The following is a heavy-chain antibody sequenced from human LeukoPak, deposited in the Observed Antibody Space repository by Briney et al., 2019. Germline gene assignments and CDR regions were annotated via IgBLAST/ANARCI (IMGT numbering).Heavy chain of an antibody. J-gene: IGHJ4*02. CDR2: ISGSGGST. CDR1: GFTFSSYA. V-gene: IGHV3-23*01. D-gene: IGHD5-18*01. CDR3: AKGYSYGWFLDY. Sequence: GGSLRLSCAASGFTFSSYAMSWVRQAPGKGLEWVSAISGSGGSTYYADSAKGRFTISRDNSKNTLYLQMNSLRAEDTAVYYRAKGYSYGWFLDYWGQGTLVTVSS.